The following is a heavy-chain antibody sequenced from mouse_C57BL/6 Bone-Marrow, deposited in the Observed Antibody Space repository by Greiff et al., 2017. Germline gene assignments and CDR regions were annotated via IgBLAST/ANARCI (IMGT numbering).Heavy chain of an antibody. J-gene: IGHJ2*01. CDR2: ISSGSSTI. CDR1: GFTFSDYG. V-gene: IGHV5-17*01. CDR3: ARREGLRREYYFDY. D-gene: IGHD2-4*01. Sequence: EVHLVESGGGLVKPGGSLKLSCAASGFTFSDYGMHWVRQAPEKGLEWVAYISSGSSTIYYADTVKGRFTISRDNAKNTLFLQMTSLRSEDTAMYYCARREGLRREYYFDYWGQGTTLTVSS.